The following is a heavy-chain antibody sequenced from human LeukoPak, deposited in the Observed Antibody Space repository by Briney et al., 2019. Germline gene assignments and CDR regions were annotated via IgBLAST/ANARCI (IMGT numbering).Heavy chain of an antibody. V-gene: IGHV3-21*01. J-gene: IGHJ4*02. CDR1: GFTFSSCS. D-gene: IGHD1-1*01. Sequence: GGSLRLSCAASGFTFSSCSMNWVRQAPGKGLEWVSSISSSSSYIYYADSVKGRFTISRDNAKNTLYLQMNSLRAEDTAVYYCARDLSRNGPLDYWGQGTLVTVSS. CDR2: ISSSSSYI. CDR3: ARDLSRNGPLDY.